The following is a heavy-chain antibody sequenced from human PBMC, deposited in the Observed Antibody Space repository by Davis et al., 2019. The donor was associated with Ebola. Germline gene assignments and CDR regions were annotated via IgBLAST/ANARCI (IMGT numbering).Heavy chain of an antibody. D-gene: IGHD5-18*01. Sequence: GESLKISCKGSGYSFTSYWIGWVRQMPGKGLEWMGIIYPGDSDTRYSPSFQGQVTISADKSISTAYLQWNSLKASDTAMYYCARQGIDTSMLDYHYYGMDVWGQGTTVTVSS. CDR1: GYSFTSYW. CDR3: ARQGIDTSMLDYHYYGMDV. J-gene: IGHJ6*02. CDR2: IYPGDSDT. V-gene: IGHV5-51*01.